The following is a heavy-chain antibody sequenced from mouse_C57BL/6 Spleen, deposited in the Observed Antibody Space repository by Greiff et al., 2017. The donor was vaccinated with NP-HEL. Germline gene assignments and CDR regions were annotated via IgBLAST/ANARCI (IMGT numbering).Heavy chain of an antibody. V-gene: IGHV5-4*01. D-gene: IGHD2-4*01. Sequence: EVQVVESGGDLVKPGGSLKLSCAASGFTFSSYAMSWVRQTPEKRLEWVATISDGGSYTYYPDNVKGRFTISRDNAKNNLYLQMSHLKPEDTAMYYCARDYDYDRFAYWGQGTLVTVSA. CDR2: ISDGGSYT. J-gene: IGHJ3*01. CDR1: GFTFSSYA. CDR3: ARDYDYDRFAY.